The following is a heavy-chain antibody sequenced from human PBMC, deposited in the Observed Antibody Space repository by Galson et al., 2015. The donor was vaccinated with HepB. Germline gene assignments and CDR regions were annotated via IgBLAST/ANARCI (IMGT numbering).Heavy chain of an antibody. CDR1: GFTVSSNY. CDR3: ARDRYDYVWGSYRDYYYGMDV. D-gene: IGHD3-16*02. J-gene: IGHJ6*02. Sequence: SLRLSCAASGFTVSSNYMSWVRQAPGKGLEWVSVIYSGGSTYYADSVKGRFTISRDNSKNTLYLQMNSLRAEDTAVYYCARDRYDYVWGSYRDYYYGMDVWGQGTTVTVSS. CDR2: IYSGGST. V-gene: IGHV3-53*01.